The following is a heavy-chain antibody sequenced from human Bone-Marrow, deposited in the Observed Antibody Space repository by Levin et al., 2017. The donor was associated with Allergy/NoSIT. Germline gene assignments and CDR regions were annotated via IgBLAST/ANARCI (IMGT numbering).Heavy chain of an antibody. D-gene: IGHD6-6*01. J-gene: IGHJ4*02. CDR2: ISYDGSNK. CDR1: GFTFSSYG. CDR3: AKDQRIAARPGGLDY. V-gene: IGHV3-30*18. Sequence: GGSLRLSCAASGFTFSSYGMHWVRQAPGKGLEWVAVISYDGSNKYYADSVKGRFTISRDNSKNTLYLQMNSLRAEDTAVYYCAKDQRIAARPGGLDYWGQGTLVTVSS.